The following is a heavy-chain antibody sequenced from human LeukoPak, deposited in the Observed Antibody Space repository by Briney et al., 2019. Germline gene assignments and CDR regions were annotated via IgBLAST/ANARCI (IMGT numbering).Heavy chain of an antibody. J-gene: IGHJ5*02. D-gene: IGHD2-8*01. Sequence: ASVKVSCKASGYTFTGYYMHWVRQAPGQGLEWMGMINPRGDATIYAQKFQGRVAMTSDTSTTTVSMELSSLKFEDTGLYYCARKWSSRDWFDPWGQGTLVTVSS. CDR3: ARKWSSRDWFDP. CDR2: INPRGDAT. CDR1: GYTFTGYY. V-gene: IGHV1-46*01.